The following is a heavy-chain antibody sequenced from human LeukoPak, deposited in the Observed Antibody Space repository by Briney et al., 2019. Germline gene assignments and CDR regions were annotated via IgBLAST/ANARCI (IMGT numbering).Heavy chain of an antibody. CDR1: GYTFTSYD. D-gene: IGHD3-10*01. Sequence: ASVKVSCRASGYTFTSYDINWVRQATGQGLEWMGWMNPNSGNTGYAQKFQGRVTMTTDISTSTAYMELRSLRSDDTAVYYCARDYGSGLIFDYWGQGTLVTVSS. CDR2: MNPNSGNT. CDR3: ARDYGSGLIFDY. V-gene: IGHV1-8*01. J-gene: IGHJ4*02.